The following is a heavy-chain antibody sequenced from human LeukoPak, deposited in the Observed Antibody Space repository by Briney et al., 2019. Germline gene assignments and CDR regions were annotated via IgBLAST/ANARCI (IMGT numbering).Heavy chain of an antibody. Sequence: SVKVSCKASGGTFSSYAISWVRQAPGQGLEWMGGIIPIFGTANYAQKFQGRVTITADKSTSTAYMELSSLRSEDTAVYYCARTQAVLRYFDWLSRRYYFDYWGQGTLVTVSS. CDR3: ARTQAVLRYFDWLSRRYYFDY. CDR1: GGTFSSYA. J-gene: IGHJ4*02. V-gene: IGHV1-69*06. D-gene: IGHD3-9*01. CDR2: IIPIFGTA.